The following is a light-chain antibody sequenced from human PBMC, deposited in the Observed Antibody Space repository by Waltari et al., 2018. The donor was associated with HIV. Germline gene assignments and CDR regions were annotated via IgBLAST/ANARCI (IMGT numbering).Light chain of an antibody. CDR1: SSDVGGYNY. CDR2: EVT. Sequence: QAALTQPPSASGSPGQSVTISCTGTSSDVGGYNYVYWYQQHPGKAPKLIIYEVTRRPAPVLVRFAASTSATTASLTFSGLQPEAESDCSCNSLAGIKIFVVFGGGSKLTLL. J-gene: IGLJ2*01. V-gene: IGLV2-8*01. CDR3: NSLAGIKIFVV.